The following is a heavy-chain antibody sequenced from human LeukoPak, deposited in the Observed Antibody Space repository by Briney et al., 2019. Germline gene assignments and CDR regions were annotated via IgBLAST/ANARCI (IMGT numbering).Heavy chain of an antibody. CDR1: GSTFSSYA. J-gene: IGHJ4*02. CDR3: ARVREIVGDVDRDFDY. D-gene: IGHD1-26*01. CDR2: IIPIFGTA. Sequence: SVKVSCKASGSTFSSYAISWVRQAPGQGLEWMGGIIPIFGTANYAQKFQGRVTITTDESTSTAYMELSSLRSEDTAVYYCARVREIVGDVDRDFDYWGQGTLVTVSS. V-gene: IGHV1-69*05.